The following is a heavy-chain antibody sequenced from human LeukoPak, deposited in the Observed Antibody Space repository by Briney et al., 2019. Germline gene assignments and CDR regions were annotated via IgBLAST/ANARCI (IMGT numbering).Heavy chain of an antibody. Sequence: SETLSLTCTVSGGSISSYYWSWIRQPPGKGLEWIGYIYYSGSYNYNPSLKSRVTISVDTSKNQFSLKLSSVTAADTAVYYCARVPRGGYSYSNWFDPWGQGTLVTVSS. CDR3: ARVPRGGYSYSNWFDP. D-gene: IGHD5-18*01. J-gene: IGHJ5*02. V-gene: IGHV4-59*01. CDR1: GGSISSYY. CDR2: IYYSGSY.